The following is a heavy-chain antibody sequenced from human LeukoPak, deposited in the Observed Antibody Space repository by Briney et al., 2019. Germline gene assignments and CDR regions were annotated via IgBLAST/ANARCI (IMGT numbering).Heavy chain of an antibody. CDR3: ARYGSNWSNDYYHGVDV. D-gene: IGHD4-11*01. J-gene: IGHJ6*02. CDR1: GDSVATYY. CDR2: VYYSGSG. V-gene: IGHV4-59*02. Sequence: RASETLSLTCTVSGDSVATYYWRWIRQPPGKGVEWLGYVYYSGSGTYNPSLKSRVAISVDTSKNQFSLRLSSVTAADTAVYYCARYGSNWSNDYYHGVDVWGQGTTVTVSS.